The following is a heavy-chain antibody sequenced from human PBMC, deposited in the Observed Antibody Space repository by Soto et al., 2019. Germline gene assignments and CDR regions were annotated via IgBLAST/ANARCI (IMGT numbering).Heavy chain of an antibody. CDR1: GGSISSFAYY. D-gene: IGHD3-10*01. J-gene: IGHJ5*02. Sequence: ASETLSLTCTVSGGSISSFAYYWGWIRQPPGKGLEWIGTVYYNENTYYNPSLKSRLTISVDTAKNQFSLNLRSVTAADTAIYFCARRERYYGSPGWFDPWGQGTLVTVSS. CDR3: ARRERYYGSPGWFDP. V-gene: IGHV4-39*01. CDR2: VYYNENT.